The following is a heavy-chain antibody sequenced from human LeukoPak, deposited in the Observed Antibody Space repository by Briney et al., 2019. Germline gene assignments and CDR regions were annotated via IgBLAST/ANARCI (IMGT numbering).Heavy chain of an antibody. CDR2: IWYDGSNK. V-gene: IGHV3-33*01. CDR3: AREPSSWSYYYGMDV. D-gene: IGHD6-13*01. Sequence: PGGSLRLSCAASGFTFSSYGMHWVRQAPGKGLEWVAVIWYDGSNKYYADSVKGRFTISRDNSKNTLYLQMNSLRAEDTAVYYCAREPSSWSYYYGMDVWGQGTMVTVSS. J-gene: IGHJ6*02. CDR1: GFTFSSYG.